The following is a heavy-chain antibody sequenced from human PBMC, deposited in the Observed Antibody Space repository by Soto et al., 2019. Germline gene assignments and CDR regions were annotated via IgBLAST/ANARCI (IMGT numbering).Heavy chain of an antibody. V-gene: IGHV4-34*01. D-gene: IGHD2-15*01. Sequence: SETLSLTCAVYGGSFSGYFWSWIRQSPGKGLEWIGDITHSGSTNTNPSLKSRVTMSMDRSKNQFSLKLASVTAADTAVYYCACRKSPQITVVAAARGRTYG. CDR2: ITHSGST. J-gene: IGHJ6*01. CDR3: ACRKSPQITVVAAARGRTYG. CDR1: GGSFSGYF.